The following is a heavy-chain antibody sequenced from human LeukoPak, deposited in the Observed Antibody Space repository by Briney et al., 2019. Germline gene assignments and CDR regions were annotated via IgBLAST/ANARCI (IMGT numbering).Heavy chain of an antibody. V-gene: IGHV3-21*01. CDR1: GFTFSSYS. CDR2: ISSRASYI. D-gene: IGHD5-12*01. CDR3: ARGSTGGYSGYDATRKNSDY. J-gene: IGHJ4*02. Sequence: SGGSLRLSCAASGFTFSSYSVSWVRQAPGKGLEWVSSISSRASYISYADSVKGRFTISRDNAKNSLFLQMNSLRAEDTAVYYCARGSTGGYSGYDATRKNSDYWGLGTLVTVSS.